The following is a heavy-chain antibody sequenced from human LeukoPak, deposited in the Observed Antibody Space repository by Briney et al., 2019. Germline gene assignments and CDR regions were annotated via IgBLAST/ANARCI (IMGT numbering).Heavy chain of an antibody. CDR1: GGSISSGGYY. CDR3: ARLYFVSTYYFDY. Sequence: SETLSLTCTVSGGSISSGGYYWSWIRQHPGKGLEWIGYIYYSGSTYYNPSLKSRVTISVDTSKNQFSLKLSSVTAADTAVYYCARLYFVSTYYFDYWGQGTLVTVSS. CDR2: IYYSGST. D-gene: IGHD3-9*01. V-gene: IGHV4-31*03. J-gene: IGHJ4*02.